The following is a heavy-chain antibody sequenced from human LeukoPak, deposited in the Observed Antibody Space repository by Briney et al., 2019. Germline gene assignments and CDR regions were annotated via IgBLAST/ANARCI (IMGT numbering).Heavy chain of an antibody. CDR1: GFTSSNYW. CDR3: ARASDPWLQLT. V-gene: IGHV3-7*05. D-gene: IGHD5-24*01. Sequence: PGGSLRLSCAASGFTSSNYWMIWVRQAPGKGLEWVGNIKQDGSEKRYADSVRGRFSISRDNAQTSLYLQMNSLRAGDTAVYYCARASDPWLQLTWDQGTLVTVSS. J-gene: IGHJ5*02. CDR2: IKQDGSEK.